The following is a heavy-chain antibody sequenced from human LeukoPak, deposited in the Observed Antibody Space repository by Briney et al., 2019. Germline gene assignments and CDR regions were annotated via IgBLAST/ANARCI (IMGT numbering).Heavy chain of an antibody. Sequence: GSLSLSCAASGFPFEDYDMSWVRQAPGKGLEWVSGINWYGGSTGYADSVKGRFTISRDNSKNTLYLQMNRLRAEDTALYSCAKDGKDNCGSGRLRAFDMWGQGTMVAVSS. CDR2: INWYGGST. CDR1: GFPFEDYD. J-gene: IGHJ3*02. V-gene: IGHV3-20*04. D-gene: IGHD3-10*01. CDR3: AKDGKDNCGSGRLRAFDM.